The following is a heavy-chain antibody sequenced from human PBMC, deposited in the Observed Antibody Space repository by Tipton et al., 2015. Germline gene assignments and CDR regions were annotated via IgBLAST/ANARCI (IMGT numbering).Heavy chain of an antibody. CDR3: SGDSSPSVGYFDS. J-gene: IGHJ4*02. CDR1: GFTFSSYW. D-gene: IGHD6-6*01. CDR2: IKQDGSEI. Sequence: SLRLSCAASGFTFSSYWMTWVRQAPGKGLEWVANIKQDGSEIYYVDSVKGRFTISRDNAKSSLYLQMNSLRAEDTAVYYCSGDSSPSVGYFDSWGQGTLVTVSS. V-gene: IGHV3-7*03.